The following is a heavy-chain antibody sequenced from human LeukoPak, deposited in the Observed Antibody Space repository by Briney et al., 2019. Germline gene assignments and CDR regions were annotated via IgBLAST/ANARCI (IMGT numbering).Heavy chain of an antibody. J-gene: IGHJ4*02. CDR2: IYYSGST. D-gene: IGHD3-22*01. V-gene: IGHV4-39*07. CDR3: ARDRHYNTSGADY. Sequence: SETLSLTCTVSGGSITNANYYWGWIRQPPGKGLEWIGNIYYSGSTYYNPSLKSRVTLSEDTSKNQFSLKLTSVTAADTAVYYCARDRHYNTSGADYWGQGTLVTVSS. CDR1: GGSITNANYY.